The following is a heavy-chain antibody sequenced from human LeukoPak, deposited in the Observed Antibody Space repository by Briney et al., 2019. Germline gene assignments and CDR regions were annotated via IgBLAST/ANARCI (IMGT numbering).Heavy chain of an antibody. V-gene: IGHV3-23*01. J-gene: IGHJ4*02. Sequence: GGSLRLSCAASGFTFSSYATSWVRQAPGKGLEWVSAISGSGGSTYYSDSVKGRFTISRDNSKNTLYLQMNSLRAEDTAVYYCAKGEYYDSSGQPLDYWGQGTLVTVSS. CDR3: AKGEYYDSSGQPLDY. D-gene: IGHD3-22*01. CDR1: GFTFSSYA. CDR2: ISGSGGST.